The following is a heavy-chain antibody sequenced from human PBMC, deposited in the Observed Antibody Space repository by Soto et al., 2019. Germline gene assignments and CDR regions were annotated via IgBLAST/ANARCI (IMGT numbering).Heavy chain of an antibody. CDR3: TRVYGDYGTLSDY. J-gene: IGHJ4*02. D-gene: IGHD4-17*01. Sequence: GGSLRLSCAASGFTFSDYSVNWVRQAPGKGLEWVSSISSTSTFIYYADSVRGRFTISRDNAKNSLYLQMNSLRAEDTAAYYCTRVYGDYGTLSDYWGRGTLVTVSS. CDR2: ISSTSTFI. V-gene: IGHV3-21*01. CDR1: GFTFSDYS.